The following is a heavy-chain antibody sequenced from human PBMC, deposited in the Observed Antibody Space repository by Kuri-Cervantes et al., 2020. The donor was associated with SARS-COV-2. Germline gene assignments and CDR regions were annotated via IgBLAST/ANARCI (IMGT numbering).Heavy chain of an antibody. CDR3: ARFPGGSSWYD. CDR2: INHSGST. Sequence: SETLSLTCTVSGSSISSYYWSWIRQPPGKGLEWIGEINHSGSTNYNPSLKSRVTISVDTSKNQFSLKLSSVTAADTAVYYCARFPGGSSWYDWGQGTLVTVSS. CDR1: GSSISSYY. D-gene: IGHD6-13*01. J-gene: IGHJ4*02. V-gene: IGHV4-34*01.